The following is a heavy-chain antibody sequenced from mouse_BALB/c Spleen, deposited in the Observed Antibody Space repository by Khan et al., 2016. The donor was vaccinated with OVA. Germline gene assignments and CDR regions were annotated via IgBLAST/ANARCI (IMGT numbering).Heavy chain of an antibody. D-gene: IGHD1-1*01. Sequence: QVQLQQSGAELVKAGASVKMSCKASGYTFTSYWMHWVKQRLGQGLEWFAETNPTNGRTYYNEKFKSKATMNVDKSSSTAYMLLSGPTFEDSAVYYGARIKKIVATYFDYWGQGTTLTVSS. V-gene: IGHV1S81*02. CDR1: GYTFTSYW. J-gene: IGHJ2*01. CDR2: TNPTNGRT. CDR3: ARIKKIVATYFDY.